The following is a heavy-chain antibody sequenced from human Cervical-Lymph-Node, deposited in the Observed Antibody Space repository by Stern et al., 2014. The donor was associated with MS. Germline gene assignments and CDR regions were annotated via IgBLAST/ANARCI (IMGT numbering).Heavy chain of an antibody. Sequence: VQLEESGAEVKEPGSSVRVSCKASGGSFSTLPINWVRQAPGQGLEWVGGIIPIFGTPNYDQKVRGRVPITAEESPSTAYMNMSSLRSEDTAVYYCATPSTVIVGGMDVWGQGTTVTVSS. V-gene: IGHV1-69*01. CDR1: GGSFSTLP. J-gene: IGHJ6*02. CDR3: ATPSTVIVGGMDV. CDR2: IIPIFGTP. D-gene: IGHD4-17*01.